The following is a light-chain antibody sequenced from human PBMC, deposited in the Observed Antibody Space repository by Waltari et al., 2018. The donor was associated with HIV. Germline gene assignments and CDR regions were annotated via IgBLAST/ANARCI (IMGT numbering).Light chain of an antibody. CDR2: SAS. Sequence: DIKMTQSPSSLSASVGDRVTITCRASQSVSSTLNWYQQKPGKAPDLLVYSASTLHDGVPSRFSGVGSGTDFTLTISGLQPEEFATYYCQQSYTAPFSFGPGTKVDVK. V-gene: IGKV1-39*01. J-gene: IGKJ3*01. CDR1: QSVSST. CDR3: QQSYTAPFS.